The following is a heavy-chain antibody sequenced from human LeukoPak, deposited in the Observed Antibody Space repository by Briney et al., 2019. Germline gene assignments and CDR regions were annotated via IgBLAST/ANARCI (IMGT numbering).Heavy chain of an antibody. V-gene: IGHV3-30*02. D-gene: IGHD2/OR15-2a*01. CDR3: ARDTWAYYMDV. J-gene: IGHJ6*03. CDR2: IRYDGNDK. Sequence: GGSLRLSCAASGFTFSYYGMHRVRQAPGKGLEWVAFIRYDGNDKFYADSVKGRFAISRDTSRNTLYLQMNSLRVEDTAVYYCARDTWAYYMDVWGKGTTVTISS. CDR1: GFTFSYYG.